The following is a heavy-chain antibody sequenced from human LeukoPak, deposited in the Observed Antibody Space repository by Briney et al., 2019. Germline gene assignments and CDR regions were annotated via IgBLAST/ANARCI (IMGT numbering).Heavy chain of an antibody. CDR1: VYTFTGYY. CDR3: ARVKNLDY. CDR2: INPNTGDT. J-gene: IGHJ4*02. V-gene: IGHV1-2*02. D-gene: IGHD2/OR15-2a*01. Sequence: GASEKGSCKASVYTFTGYYIYWGRHAPRHRLEWMGCINPNTGDTNYAQKFQGRVTMTSDTSINTAYMELSSLRSDDTALYYCARVKNLDYWGQGTLVTVSS.